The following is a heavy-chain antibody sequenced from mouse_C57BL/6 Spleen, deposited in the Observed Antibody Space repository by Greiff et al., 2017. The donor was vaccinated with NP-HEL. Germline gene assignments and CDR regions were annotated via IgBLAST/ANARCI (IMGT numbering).Heavy chain of an antibody. J-gene: IGHJ4*01. CDR2: IDPEDGET. CDR3: ARNPLGYYGKGAMDY. Sequence: DVKLQESGAELVKPGASVKLSCTASGFNIKDYYMHWVKQRTEQGLEWIGRIDPEDGETKYAPKFQGKATITADTSSNTAYLQLSSLTSEDTAVYYCARNPLGYYGKGAMDYWGQGTSVTVSS. D-gene: IGHD2-1*01. CDR1: GFNIKDYY. V-gene: IGHV14-2*01.